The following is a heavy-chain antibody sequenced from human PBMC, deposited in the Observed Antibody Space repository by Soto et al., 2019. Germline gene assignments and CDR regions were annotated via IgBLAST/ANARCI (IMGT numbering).Heavy chain of an antibody. CDR3: ARVGGGPVTSDY. V-gene: IGHV3-30*19. Sequence: QVQLVESGGGVVQPGRSLRLSCAASGFTFSAYGMHWVRQAPGKGLEWMAMIYYDGSNKYYADSVKGRFTISRDNSKNTLYLQMNSLSDDDTAIYYCARVGGGPVTSDYWGQGTLVTVSS. CDR1: GFTFSAYG. CDR2: IYYDGSNK. J-gene: IGHJ4*02. D-gene: IGHD4-17*01.